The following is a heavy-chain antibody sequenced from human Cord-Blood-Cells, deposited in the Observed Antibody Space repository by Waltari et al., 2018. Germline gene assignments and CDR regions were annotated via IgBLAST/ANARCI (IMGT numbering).Heavy chain of an antibody. CDR2: TYYRSKWYN. CDR3: ARVGFWSGSQGWFDP. D-gene: IGHD3-3*01. Sequence: QVQLQQSGPGLVKPSQTLSLTCAISGDSAPTNSAAVNWIRQSPSRGLEWLGRTYYRSKWYNDYAVSVKSRITINPDTSKNQFSLQLNSVTPEDTAVYYCARVGFWSGSQGWFDPWGQGTLVTVSS. J-gene: IGHJ5*02. CDR1: GDSAPTNSAA. V-gene: IGHV6-1*01.